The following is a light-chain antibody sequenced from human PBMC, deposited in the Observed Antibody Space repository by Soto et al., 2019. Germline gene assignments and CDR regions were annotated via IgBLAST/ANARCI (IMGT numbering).Light chain of an antibody. CDR2: EAS. Sequence: EIVLTQSPATLSLSPGETATLSCRASQSVRNYLAWYQQKPGQAPRLLISEASNRATGIPARFSGSGSGTDFTLTISRLEPEDSAIYYCQQRTNWPPWTFGQGTKVEI. CDR3: QQRTNWPPWT. J-gene: IGKJ1*01. V-gene: IGKV3-11*01. CDR1: QSVRNY.